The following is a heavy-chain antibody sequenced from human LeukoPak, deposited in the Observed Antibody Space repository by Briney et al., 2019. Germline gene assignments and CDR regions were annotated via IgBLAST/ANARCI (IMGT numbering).Heavy chain of an antibody. V-gene: IGHV1-8*01. CDR3: ARGLTGYTNYYYYYMDV. CDR2: MNPNSGNT. CDR1: GYTFTSYD. D-gene: IGHD3-9*01. J-gene: IGHJ6*03. Sequence: ASVTVSCKASGYTFTSYDINWVRQATGQGLEWMGWMNPNSGNTGYAQKFQGRVTMTRNTSISTAYMELSSLRSEDTAVYYCARGLTGYTNYYYYYMDVWGKGTTVTISS.